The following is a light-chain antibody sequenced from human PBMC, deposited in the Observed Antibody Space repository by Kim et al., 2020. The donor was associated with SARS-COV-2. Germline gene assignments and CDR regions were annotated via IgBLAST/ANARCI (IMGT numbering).Light chain of an antibody. Sequence: RVTISCTGSSSNIGAGYDVHWYQQLPGTAPKLLIYGNSNRPSGVPDRFSGSKSGTSASLAITGLQAEDEADYYCQSYDSSLGAYVFGTGTKVTVL. CDR3: QSYDSSLGAYV. V-gene: IGLV1-40*01. J-gene: IGLJ1*01. CDR1: SSNIGAGYD. CDR2: GNS.